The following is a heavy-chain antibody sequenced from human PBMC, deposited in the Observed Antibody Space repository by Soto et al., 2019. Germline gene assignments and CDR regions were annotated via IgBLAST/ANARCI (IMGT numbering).Heavy chain of an antibody. D-gene: IGHD2-2*01. Sequence: SQTLSLTCAISGDSVSSNSAAWNWIRQSPSRGLEWLGRTYYRSKWYNDYAVSVKSRITINPDTSKNQFSLQLNSVTPEDTAVYYCARDTEVTFVVVTAASPDGYWFDPRGQGTLVTVSS. V-gene: IGHV6-1*01. CDR3: ARDTEVTFVVVTAASPDGYWFDP. CDR1: GDSVSSNSAA. CDR2: TYYRSKWYN. J-gene: IGHJ5*02.